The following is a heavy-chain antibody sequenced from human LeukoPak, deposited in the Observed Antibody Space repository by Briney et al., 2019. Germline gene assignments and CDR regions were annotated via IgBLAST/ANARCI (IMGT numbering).Heavy chain of an antibody. J-gene: IGHJ6*03. Sequence: ASVKVSCKASGYTFTSYGISWVRQAPGQGLEWMGWISAYNGNTNYAQKLQGRVTMTTDTSTSTAYTELRSLRSDDTAVYYCARDVVVVAATTGYYYYYMDVWGKGTTVTVSS. CDR3: ARDVVVVAATTGYYYYYMDV. D-gene: IGHD2-15*01. CDR2: ISAYNGNT. CDR1: GYTFTSYG. V-gene: IGHV1-18*01.